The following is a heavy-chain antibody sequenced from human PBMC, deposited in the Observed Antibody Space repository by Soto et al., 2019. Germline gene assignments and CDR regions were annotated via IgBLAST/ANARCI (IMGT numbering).Heavy chain of an antibody. CDR3: ASGVAVLRYFDATNWFDP. Sequence: GASVKVSCKASGYAFTSYDINWVRQATGQGLEWMGWMNPNSGNTGYAQKFQGRVTMTRNTSISTAYMELSSLRSEDTAVYYCASGVAVLRYFDATNWFDPWGQGTLVTVSS. J-gene: IGHJ5*02. CDR2: MNPNSGNT. CDR1: GYAFTSYD. V-gene: IGHV1-8*01. D-gene: IGHD3-9*01.